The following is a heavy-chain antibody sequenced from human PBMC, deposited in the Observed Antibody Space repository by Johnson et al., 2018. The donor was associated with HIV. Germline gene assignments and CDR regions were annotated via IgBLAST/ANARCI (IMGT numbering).Heavy chain of an antibody. CDR1: GFSFDDYG. CDR3: ATGWGNWNDEGPDAFDI. V-gene: IGHV3-20*04. CDR2: INWNGGST. D-gene: IGHD1-20*01. Sequence: VQLVESGGGVVQPGRSLRLSCAASGFSFDDYGMSWVRQAPGKGLEWVSGINWNGGSTGYADSVKGRFIISRDNAKNSLNLQMNSLRTEDTALYYCATGWGNWNDEGPDAFDIWGQGTMVTVSS. J-gene: IGHJ3*02.